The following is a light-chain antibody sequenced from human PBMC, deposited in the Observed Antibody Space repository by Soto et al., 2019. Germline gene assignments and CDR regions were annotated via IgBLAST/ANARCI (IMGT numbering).Light chain of an antibody. CDR3: HQYNEWPPRM. Sequence: EIVMTQSPATLSVSPGERATLSCRASQSVRSKFAWYQQKPGQTPRLLIYDASNRASDVPARFSGSGSGTEFPLTLSTLQSEAFAVYSCHQYNEWPPRMFGQATKVDI. CDR1: QSVRSK. J-gene: IGKJ1*01. V-gene: IGKV3-15*01. CDR2: DAS.